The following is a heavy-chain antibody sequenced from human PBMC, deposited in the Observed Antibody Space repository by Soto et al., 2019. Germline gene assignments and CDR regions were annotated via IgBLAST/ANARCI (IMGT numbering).Heavy chain of an antibody. V-gene: IGHV4-39*01. J-gene: IGHJ5*02. CDR3: ARGIAAAGIWWFDP. D-gene: IGHD6-13*01. Sequence: SETLSLTCTVSGGSISSSSYYWGWIRQPPGKGLEWIGSIYYSGSTYYNPSLKSRVTISVDTSKNQFSLKLSSVTAADTAVYYCARGIAAAGIWWFDPWGQGTLVTVSS. CDR1: GGSISSSSYY. CDR2: IYYSGST.